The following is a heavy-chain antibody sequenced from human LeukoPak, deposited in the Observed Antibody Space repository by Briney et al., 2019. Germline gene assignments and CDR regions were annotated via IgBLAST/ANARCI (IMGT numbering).Heavy chain of an antibody. CDR1: GYTFTSYG. CDR3: ARVGSGCSGGSCGYYGMDV. CDR2: ISAYNGNT. V-gene: IGHV1-18*01. Sequence: GASVKVSCMASGYTFTSYGISWVRQAPGQGLEWMGWISAYNGNTNYAQKLQGRVTMTTDTSTSTAYMELRSLRSDDTAVYYCARVGSGCSGGSCGYYGMDVWGQGTTVTVSS. J-gene: IGHJ6*02. D-gene: IGHD2-15*01.